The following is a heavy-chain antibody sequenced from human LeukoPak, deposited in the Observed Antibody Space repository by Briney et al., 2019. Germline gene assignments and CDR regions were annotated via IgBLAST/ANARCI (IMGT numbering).Heavy chain of an antibody. CDR2: IYYSGST. CDR1: GGSISSGGYY. CDR3: ARVSVAVGGDYFDY. J-gene: IGHJ4*02. V-gene: IGHV4-31*03. D-gene: IGHD3-16*01. Sequence: SQTLSLTCTVSGGSISSGGYYWSWIRQHPGKGLEWIGYIYYSGSTYYNPSLKSRVTISVDTPKNQFSLKLSSVTAADTAVYYCARVSVAVGGDYFDYWGQGTLVTVSS.